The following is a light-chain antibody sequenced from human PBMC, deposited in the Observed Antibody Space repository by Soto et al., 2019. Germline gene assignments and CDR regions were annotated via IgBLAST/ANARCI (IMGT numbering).Light chain of an antibody. CDR1: SSDVGNYNY. CDR3: SSYAGNNNVI. J-gene: IGLJ2*01. Sequence: QSALTQPPSASGSPGQSVTISCTGTSSDVGNYNYVSWYQQHPGQAPKLMIYEVTQRPSGVPDRFSGSKSANTASLTVSGLQAEDEADYYCSSYAGNNNVIFGGGTKLTVL. V-gene: IGLV2-8*01. CDR2: EVT.